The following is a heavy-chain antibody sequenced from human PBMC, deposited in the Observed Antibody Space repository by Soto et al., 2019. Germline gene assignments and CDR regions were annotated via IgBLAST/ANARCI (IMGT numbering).Heavy chain of an antibody. CDR3: ARRATLSYNGIDG. CDR1: GFTFTSYE. Sequence: PGGSLRLSCAASGFTFTSYEMHWVRQAPGKGLEWVAIISYDGGNKYYADSVKGRFTMSRDNSKNTLDLQMDSLRVGDTAVYYCARRATLSYNGIDGWGQGTTVT. CDR2: ISYDGGNK. J-gene: IGHJ6*02. V-gene: IGHV3-30-3*01. D-gene: IGHD2-15*01.